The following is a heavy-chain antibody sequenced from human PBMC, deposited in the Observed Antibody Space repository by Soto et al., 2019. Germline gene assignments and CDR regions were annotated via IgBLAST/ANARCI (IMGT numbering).Heavy chain of an antibody. V-gene: IGHV3-23*01. CDR3: AKDSSRGYYYGMDV. J-gene: IGHJ6*02. Sequence: GGSLRLSCAASGFTFSSYAMSWVRQAPGKGLEWVSALSGSGGSTYYADSVKGRFTISRDNSKNTLYLQMNSLRAEDTAVYYCAKDSSRGYYYGMDVWGQGTTVTVSS. CDR1: GFTFSSYA. CDR2: LSGSGGST. D-gene: IGHD6-6*01.